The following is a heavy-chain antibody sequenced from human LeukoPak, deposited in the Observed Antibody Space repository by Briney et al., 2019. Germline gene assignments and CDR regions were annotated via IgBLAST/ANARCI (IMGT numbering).Heavy chain of an antibody. V-gene: IGHV3-23*01. CDR1: GFTFSSYG. D-gene: IGHD3-10*01. CDR3: AKLAKYFYGSETYYFFEH. CDR2: ISGSGGST. Sequence: PGGSLRLSCAASGFTFSSYGMSWVRQAPGKGLEWVSSISGSGGSTYYADSVKGRFTISRDNAKNSLYLQMNRLRAEDTAVYYCAKLAKYFYGSETYYFFEHWGQGTPVTASS. J-gene: IGHJ4*02.